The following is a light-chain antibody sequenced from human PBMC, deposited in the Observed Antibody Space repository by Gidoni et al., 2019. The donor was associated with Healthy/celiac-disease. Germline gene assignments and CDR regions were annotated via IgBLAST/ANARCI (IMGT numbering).Light chain of an antibody. CDR2: GKN. CDR3: NSRDSSGNHLRV. J-gene: IGLJ2*01. V-gene: IGLV3-19*01. Sequence: SSELTQDPAVSGALGQTVRITCQGDSLRSYYASWYLQKPGQAPVLVIYGKNKRPSGIPARFSGSSSGNPASLTITGAQAEDEADYYCNSRDSSGNHLRVFGGGTKLTVL. CDR1: SLRSYY.